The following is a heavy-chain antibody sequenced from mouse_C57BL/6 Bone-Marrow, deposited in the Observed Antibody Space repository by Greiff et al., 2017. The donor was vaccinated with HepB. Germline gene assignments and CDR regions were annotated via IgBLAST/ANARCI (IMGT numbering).Heavy chain of an antibody. J-gene: IGHJ4*01. CDR3: ARDGYYGYYAMDY. Sequence: VKLMESGPGLVAPSQSLSITCTVSGFSLTSYGVHWVRQPPGKGLEWLVVIWSDGSTTYNSALKSRLSISKDNPKSQVFLKMNSLQTDDTAMYYCARDGYYGYYAMDYWGQGTSVTVSS. CDR1: GFSLTSYG. CDR2: IWSDGST. V-gene: IGHV2-6*03. D-gene: IGHD1-2*01.